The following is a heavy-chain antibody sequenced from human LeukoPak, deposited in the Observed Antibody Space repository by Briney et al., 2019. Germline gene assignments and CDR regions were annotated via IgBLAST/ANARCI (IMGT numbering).Heavy chain of an antibody. V-gene: IGHV1-3*03. J-gene: IGHJ6*03. D-gene: IGHD6-19*01. Sequence: GASVKVSCKASGYTFTSYAMHWVRQAPVQRLEWMGWINAGNGNTKYSQEFQGRVTITRDTSASTAYMELSSLRSEDMAVYYCARGRGLLYSSGWYTYMDVWGKGTTVTVSS. CDR1: GYTFTSYA. CDR2: INAGNGNT. CDR3: ARGRGLLYSSGWYTYMDV.